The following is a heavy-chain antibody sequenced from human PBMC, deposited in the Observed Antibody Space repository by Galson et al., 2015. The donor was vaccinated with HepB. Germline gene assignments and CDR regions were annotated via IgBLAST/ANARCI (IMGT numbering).Heavy chain of an antibody. J-gene: IGHJ3*02. Sequence: SVKVSCKASGGTFSSYAISWVRQAPGQGLEWMGGIIPIFGTANYAQKFQGRVTITADESTSTAYMELSSLRSEDTAVYYCARDGSSGWYSLRRYDAFDIWGQGTMVTVSS. CDR3: ARDGSSGWYSLRRYDAFDI. D-gene: IGHD6-19*01. CDR2: IIPIFGTA. V-gene: IGHV1-69*13. CDR1: GGTFSSYA.